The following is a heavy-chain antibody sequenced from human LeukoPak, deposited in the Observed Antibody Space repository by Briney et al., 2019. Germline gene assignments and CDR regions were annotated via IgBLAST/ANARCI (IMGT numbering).Heavy chain of an antibody. CDR3: ARDQEDSGTDY. Sequence: NPSETLSLTCTVSGGSISSGDYDWSSIPQHPGNGMEWIAYIYYSGSTYYNPSLKSRVTISLDTSKNQFSLKLSSVTAADTAVYCCARDQEDSGTDYWGQGTLVTVSS. CDR1: GGSISSGDYD. CDR2: IYYSGST. D-gene: IGHD3-10*01. V-gene: IGHV4-31*03. J-gene: IGHJ4*02.